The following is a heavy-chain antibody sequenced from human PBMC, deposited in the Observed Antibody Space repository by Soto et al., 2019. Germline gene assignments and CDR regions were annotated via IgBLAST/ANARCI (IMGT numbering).Heavy chain of an antibody. Sequence: GGSLRLSCAASGFTFSGSAVHWVRQASGKGLEWVGRIRSKANNYATAYAAAVKGRFTISRDDSENTAYLEMNSLKSEDTAVYFCSRQGSASDGYDICGQGNMVTVSS. V-gene: IGHV3-73*01. CDR1: GFTFSGSA. CDR2: IRSKANNYAT. J-gene: IGHJ3*02. CDR3: SRQGSASDGYDI. D-gene: IGHD2-2*01.